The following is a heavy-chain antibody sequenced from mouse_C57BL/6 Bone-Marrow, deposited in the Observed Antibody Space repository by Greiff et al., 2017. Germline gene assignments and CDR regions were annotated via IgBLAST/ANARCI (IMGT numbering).Heavy chain of an antibody. Sequence: EVKLVESGGGLVKPGGSLKLSCAASGFTFSSYAMSWVRQTPEKRLEWVATISDGGSYTYYPDNVKGRFTISRDNAKNNLYLQMSHLKSEDTAMYYCARGLFWYFDVWGTGTTVTVSS. CDR3: ARGLFWYFDV. V-gene: IGHV5-4*03. CDR2: ISDGGSYT. CDR1: GFTFSSYA. J-gene: IGHJ1*03. D-gene: IGHD1-1*02.